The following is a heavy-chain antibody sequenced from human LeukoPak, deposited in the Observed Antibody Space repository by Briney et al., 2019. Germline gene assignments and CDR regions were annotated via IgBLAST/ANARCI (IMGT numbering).Heavy chain of an antibody. Sequence: ASVKVSCKASGGTFSSYAISWVRQAPGQGLEWMGGIIPIFGTANYAQKFQGRVTITADESTSTAYMELSSLRSVDTAVYYCARVRATVTTSAFDIWGQGTMVTVSS. CDR2: IIPIFGTA. D-gene: IGHD4-17*01. V-gene: IGHV1-69*01. CDR3: ARVRATVTTSAFDI. CDR1: GGTFSSYA. J-gene: IGHJ3*02.